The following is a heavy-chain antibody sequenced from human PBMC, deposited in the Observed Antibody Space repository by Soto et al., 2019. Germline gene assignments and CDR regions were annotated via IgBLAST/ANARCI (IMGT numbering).Heavy chain of an antibody. CDR3: ARVDYGDYPWFDP. CDR1: GGSVNSYTHY. V-gene: IGHV4-61*03. D-gene: IGHD4-17*01. CDR2: IYYNGTT. Sequence: HVQLQESGPGLVKPSETLSLTCAVSGGSVNSYTHYWSWIRQPPGKVLEWIGHIYYNGTTYYNPSLERRVTLSVDTSKNHFSLKMRSVTAADTAVYYCARVDYGDYPWFDPWGQGTLVTVSS. J-gene: IGHJ5*02.